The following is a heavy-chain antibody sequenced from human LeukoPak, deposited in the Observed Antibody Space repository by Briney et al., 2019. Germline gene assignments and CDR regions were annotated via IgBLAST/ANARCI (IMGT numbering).Heavy chain of an antibody. CDR1: GFNFSSYA. Sequence: GGSLRLSCAASGFNFSSYAMIWVRQAPGKGLEWVSGIRANGETTYYADSVRGRFTISRDNSRSMVWLQMNSLTAEDTAMYYCGRDLNWGAFVIRGLGTLVTVSS. V-gene: IGHV3-23*01. J-gene: IGHJ3*02. CDR3: GRDLNWGAFVI. D-gene: IGHD7-27*01. CDR2: IRANGETT.